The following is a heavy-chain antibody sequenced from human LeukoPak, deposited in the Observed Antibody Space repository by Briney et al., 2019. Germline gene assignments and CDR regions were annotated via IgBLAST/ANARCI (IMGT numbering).Heavy chain of an antibody. D-gene: IGHD3-22*01. CDR1: GGSISSYY. CDR3: ARDMRVVVGTFDY. CDR2: IYSSGST. V-gene: IGHV4-4*07. J-gene: IGHJ4*02. Sequence: SETLSLTCTVSGGSISSYYWSRIRQPAGKGLEWIGRIYSSGSTNYNPSLRSRVTMSVDTSKNQFSLKLNSVTAADTAVYYCARDMRVVVGTFDYWGQGTLVTVSS.